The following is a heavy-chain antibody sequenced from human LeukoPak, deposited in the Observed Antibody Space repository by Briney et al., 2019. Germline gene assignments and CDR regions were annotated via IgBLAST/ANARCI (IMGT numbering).Heavy chain of an antibody. CDR2: IKSKTDGGTT. CDR1: GFTVSGNY. CDR3: TTELDLDELDY. J-gene: IGHJ4*02. Sequence: GGSLRLSCAASGFTVSGNYMSWVRQAPGKGLEWVGRIKSKTDGGTTDYAAPVKGGFTISRDESKKTLYLQMNSLKTEDTAVYYCTTELDLDELDYWGQGTLVTVSS. D-gene: IGHD1-1*01. V-gene: IGHV3-15*01.